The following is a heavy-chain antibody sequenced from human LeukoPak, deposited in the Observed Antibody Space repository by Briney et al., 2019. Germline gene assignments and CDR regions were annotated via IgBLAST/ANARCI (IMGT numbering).Heavy chain of an antibody. J-gene: IGHJ4*02. CDR3: ARAHVDIVATIYFDY. Sequence: GGAPTLSCAATGFNFSDYYMSWIRQAPGKGEEGVSYISSSGSAIYYADSVKGRFTISRDNAKNSLYLQMNSLRAEDTAVYYCARAHVDIVATIYFDYWGQGTLVTVSS. CDR1: GFNFSDYY. V-gene: IGHV3-11*04. D-gene: IGHD5-12*01. CDR2: ISSSGSAI.